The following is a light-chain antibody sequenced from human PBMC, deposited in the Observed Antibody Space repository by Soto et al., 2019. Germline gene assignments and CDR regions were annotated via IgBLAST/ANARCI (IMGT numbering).Light chain of an antibody. V-gene: IGLV2-14*01. J-gene: IGLJ2*01. CDR3: SSYTSSRTLV. CDR2: DVT. Sequence: QSALTQPASVSGSPGQSFTISCTGTRSDIGGYNYVSWYQQHPGKAPNLLIYDVTNRPSGFSNRFSGSKSGNTASLTVSGLQPEDEADYYCSSYTSSRTLVFGGGTKLTVL. CDR1: RSDIGGYNY.